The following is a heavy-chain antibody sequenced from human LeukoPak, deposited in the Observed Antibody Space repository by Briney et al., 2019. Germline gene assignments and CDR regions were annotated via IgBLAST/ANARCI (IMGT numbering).Heavy chain of an antibody. CDR1: GGSISSSSYY. Sequence: PSETLSLTCIVSGGSISSSSYYWGWIRQPPGKGLEWIGRIYTSGSTNYNPSLKSRVTMSVDTSKNQFSLKLSSVTAADTAVYYCVREVVVVPAAIQGLYYYYYMDVWGKGTTVTVSS. D-gene: IGHD2-2*02. V-gene: IGHV4-39*07. CDR3: VREVVVVPAAIQGLYYYYYMDV. CDR2: IYTSGST. J-gene: IGHJ6*03.